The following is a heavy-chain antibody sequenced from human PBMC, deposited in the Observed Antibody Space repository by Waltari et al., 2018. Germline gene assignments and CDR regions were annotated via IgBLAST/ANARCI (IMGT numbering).Heavy chain of an antibody. CDR3: ARWSYSSFDS. CDR2: TYYRSKWYN. J-gene: IGHJ4*02. CDR1: GDSVSVNSAAA. D-gene: IGHD6-13*01. V-gene: IGHV6-1*01. Sequence: QVQLQQSGPGLVKPSQTLSLTCAVSGDSVSVNSAAAWNWIRQSPSRGLEWLGRTYYRSKWYNEYAVSVRSRITINPDTSQNHFSLHLNSVTPEDTAVYYCARWSYSSFDSWGQGTLVTVSS.